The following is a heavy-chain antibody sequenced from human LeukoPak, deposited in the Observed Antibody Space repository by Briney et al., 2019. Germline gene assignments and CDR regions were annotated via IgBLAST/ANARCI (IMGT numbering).Heavy chain of an antibody. V-gene: IGHV3-66*01. Sequence: PGGSLRLSCAASGFAFSSYAMSWVRQAPGKGLEWVSVIYSGGSRYYADSVKGRFTISRDNSKNTLYLQMNSLRAEDTAVYYCARDVYCSGGSCLHYFDYWGQGTLVTVSS. CDR1: GFAFSSYA. D-gene: IGHD2-15*01. J-gene: IGHJ4*02. CDR2: IYSGGSR. CDR3: ARDVYCSGGSCLHYFDY.